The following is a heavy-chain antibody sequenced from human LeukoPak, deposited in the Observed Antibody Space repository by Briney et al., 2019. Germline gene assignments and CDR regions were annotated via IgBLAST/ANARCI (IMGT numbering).Heavy chain of an antibody. Sequence: SETLSLTCTVSGGSISSGDYYWSWIRQPPGKGLEWIGYIYYSGSTYYNPSLKSRVTISVDTSKNQFSLKLSSVTAADTAVYYCARVSVVVAAHDYWGQGTLVTVSS. V-gene: IGHV4-30-4*01. J-gene: IGHJ4*02. CDR2: IYYSGST. CDR1: GGSISSGDYY. D-gene: IGHD2-15*01. CDR3: ARVSVVVAAHDY.